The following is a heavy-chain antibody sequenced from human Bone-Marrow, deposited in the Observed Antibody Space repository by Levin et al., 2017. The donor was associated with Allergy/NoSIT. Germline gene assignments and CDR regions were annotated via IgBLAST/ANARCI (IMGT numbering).Heavy chain of an antibody. V-gene: IGHV3-23*01. D-gene: IGHD3-3*01. Sequence: LSLTCAASGFTFSSYAMSWVRQAPGKGLEWVSAISGSGGSTYYADSVKGRFTISRDNSKNTLYLQMNSLRAEDTAVYYCAKDRVTIFGVVSTPFDPWGQGTLVTVSS. J-gene: IGHJ5*02. CDR3: AKDRVTIFGVVSTPFDP. CDR2: ISGSGGST. CDR1: GFTFSSYA.